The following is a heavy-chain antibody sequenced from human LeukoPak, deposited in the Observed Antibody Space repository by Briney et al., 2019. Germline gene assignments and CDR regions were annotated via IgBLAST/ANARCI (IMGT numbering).Heavy chain of an antibody. CDR3: ALGAYSSSPLDY. CDR1: RFTFDDYA. V-gene: IGHV3-43*02. Sequence: GGSLRLSCAASRFTFDDYAMHWVRQAPGKGLEWVSLISGDGSTTYYADSVKGRFTISRDNSKNSLYLQMNSPRTEDTALYFCALGAYSSSPLDYWGQGTLVTVSS. D-gene: IGHD6-6*01. J-gene: IGHJ4*02. CDR2: ISGDGSTT.